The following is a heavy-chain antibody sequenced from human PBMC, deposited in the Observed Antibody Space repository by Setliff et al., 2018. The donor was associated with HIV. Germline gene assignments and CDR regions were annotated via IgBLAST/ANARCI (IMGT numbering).Heavy chain of an antibody. CDR2: FIPVLDIT. J-gene: IGHJ3*02. CDR1: GGTSNKYA. CDR3: AGPRGDEAFDI. V-gene: IGHV1-69*04. D-gene: IGHD3-10*01. Sequence: VKVSCKASGGTSNKYAINWVRQAPGQGLEWMGQFIPVLDITNYAQKFQGRVTITADASSSTMYMELSGLRSGDTAVYYCAGPRGDEAFDIWGQGTMVTVSS.